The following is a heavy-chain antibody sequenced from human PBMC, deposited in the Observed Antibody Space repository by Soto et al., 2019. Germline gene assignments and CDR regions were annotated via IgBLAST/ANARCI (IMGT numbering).Heavy chain of an antibody. CDR2: ISYDGSNK. CDR3: AREHRGYSSGWPLFDY. J-gene: IGHJ4*02. CDR1: GFTFSSYA. V-gene: IGHV3-30-3*01. D-gene: IGHD6-19*01. Sequence: PGGSLRLSCAASGFTFSSYAMHWVRQAPGKGLEWVAVISYDGSNKYYADSVKGRFTISRDNSKNTLYLQMNSLRAEDTAVYYCAREHRGYSSGWPLFDYWGQGTLVTVSS.